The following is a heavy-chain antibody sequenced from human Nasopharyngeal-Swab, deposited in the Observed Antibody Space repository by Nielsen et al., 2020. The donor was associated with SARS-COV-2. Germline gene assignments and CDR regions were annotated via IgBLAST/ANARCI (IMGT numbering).Heavy chain of an antibody. V-gene: IGHV3-23*01. Sequence: GGSLRLSCVASGFTYSTYAMNWVRQAPGKGLEWVSGIRGSGGNTYYADSVKGRFTISRDNSTETLYLQMNSLRVEDTAVYYCAKGVGYGDTGCFDEWGQGTLVSASS. D-gene: IGHD4-17*01. CDR2: IRGSGGNT. CDR3: AKGVGYGDTGCFDE. J-gene: IGHJ4*02. CDR1: GFTYSTYA.